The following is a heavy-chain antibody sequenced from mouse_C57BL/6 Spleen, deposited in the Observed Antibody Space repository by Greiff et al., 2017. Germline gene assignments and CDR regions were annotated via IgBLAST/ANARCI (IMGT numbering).Heavy chain of an antibody. V-gene: IGHV5-4*01. CDR1: GFTFSSYA. Sequence: DVHLVESGGGLVKPGGSLKLSCAASGFTFSSYAMSWVRQTPEKRLEWVATISDGGSYTYYPDNVKGRFTISRDNAKNNLYLQMSHLKSEDTAMYYCAMGFAYWGQGTLVTVSA. CDR2: ISDGGSYT. CDR3: AMGFAY. J-gene: IGHJ3*01.